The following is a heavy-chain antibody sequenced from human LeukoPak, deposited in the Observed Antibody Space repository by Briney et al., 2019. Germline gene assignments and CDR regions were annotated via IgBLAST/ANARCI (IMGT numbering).Heavy chain of an antibody. CDR3: ARVNFGKRDDFWSGYYPNPFRSGYYRPQRFFDY. Sequence: SETLSLTCTVSGYSISSGYYWGWIRQPPGKGLEWIGSIYHSGSTYYNPSLKSRVTISVDTSKNQFSLKLSSVTAADTAVYYCARVNFGKRDDFWSGYYPNPFRSGYYRPQRFFDYWGQGTLVTVSS. CDR2: IYHSGST. D-gene: IGHD3-3*01. V-gene: IGHV4-38-2*02. J-gene: IGHJ4*02. CDR1: GYSISSGYY.